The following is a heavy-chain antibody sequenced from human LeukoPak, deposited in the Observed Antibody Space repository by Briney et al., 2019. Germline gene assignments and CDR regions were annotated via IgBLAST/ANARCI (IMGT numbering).Heavy chain of an antibody. CDR3: ARGGGTAVADRKSKFDD. D-gene: IGHD6-19*01. CDR2: VNPSAGST. CDR1: GYTFTTYY. J-gene: IGHJ4*02. V-gene: IGHV1-46*01. Sequence: GASVKVSCKASGYTFTTYYIHWARQAPGQGLGWMGIVNPSAGSTSYAQKFQGRVTMTRDTSTSTVYMELSSLRSEDTAVYYCARGGGTAVADRKSKFDDWGQGTLVTVSS.